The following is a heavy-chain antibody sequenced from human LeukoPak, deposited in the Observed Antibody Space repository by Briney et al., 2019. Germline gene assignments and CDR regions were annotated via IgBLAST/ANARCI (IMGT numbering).Heavy chain of an antibody. CDR1: GGSISSYY. J-gene: IGHJ6*02. D-gene: IGHD6-13*01. CDR2: IYYSGST. V-gene: IGHV4-59*08. CDR3: ARRHSSSWLYGMDV. Sequence: PETLSLTCTVSGGSISSYYWSWIRQPPGKGLEWIGYIYYSGSTNYNPSLKSRVTISVDTSKNQFSLKLSSVTAADTAVYYCARRHSSSWLYGMDVWGQGTTVTVSS.